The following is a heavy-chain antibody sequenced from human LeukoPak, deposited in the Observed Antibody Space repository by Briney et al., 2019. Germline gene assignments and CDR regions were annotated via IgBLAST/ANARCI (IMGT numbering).Heavy chain of an antibody. J-gene: IGHJ4*02. D-gene: IGHD4-17*01. CDR3: VKSGPEFGDLPSEYYFDF. CDR2: IWYDGSNQ. CDR1: GFSFSSYA. Sequence: PGGSLRLSCAASGFSFSSYAMHWVRQAPGKGLEWVAVIWYDGSNQYYADSVRGRFTISRDNSKNTLHLQMNSLRAEDTAAYYCVKSGPEFGDLPSEYYFDFWGQGTLVTVSS. V-gene: IGHV3-33*06.